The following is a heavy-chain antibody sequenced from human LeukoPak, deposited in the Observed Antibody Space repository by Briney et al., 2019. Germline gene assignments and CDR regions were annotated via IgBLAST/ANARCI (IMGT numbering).Heavy chain of an antibody. V-gene: IGHV3-43*02. D-gene: IGHD3-3*01. Sequence: HPGGSLRLSCAASGFTFSSFWMHWVRQAPGKGLEWVSLISGDGGSTYYADSVKGRFTISRDNSKNSLYLQMNSLRTEDTALYYCAKGRFLESFHFDYWGQGTLVTVSS. CDR1: GFTFSSFW. CDR2: ISGDGGST. CDR3: AKGRFLESFHFDY. J-gene: IGHJ4*02.